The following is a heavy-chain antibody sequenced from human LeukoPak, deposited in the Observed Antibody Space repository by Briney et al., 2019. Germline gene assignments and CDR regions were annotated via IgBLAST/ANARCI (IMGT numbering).Heavy chain of an antibody. CDR1: GGTFSSYA. CDR3: AVDIAVAGHFDY. J-gene: IGHJ4*02. Sequence: SVKVSCKASGGTFSSYAISWVRQAPGQGLEWMGGIIPIFGTANYAQKFQGRVTITTDESTSTAYRELSSLRSEDTAVYYCAVDIAVAGHFDYWGQGTLVTVSS. V-gene: IGHV1-69*05. CDR2: IIPIFGTA. D-gene: IGHD6-19*01.